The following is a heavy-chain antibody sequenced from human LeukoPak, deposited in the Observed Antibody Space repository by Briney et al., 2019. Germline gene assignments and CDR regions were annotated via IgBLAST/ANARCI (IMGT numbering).Heavy chain of an antibody. V-gene: IGHV3-53*01. CDR3: ARDEYGVDY. CDR2: IYSGGST. CDR1: GFTFRSYS. Sequence: GGSLRLSCAASGFTFRSYSMNWVRQAPGKGLEWVSVIYSGGSTYYADSVKGRFTISRDNSKNTLYLQMNSLRAEDTAVYYCARDEYGVDYWGQGTLVTVSS. J-gene: IGHJ4*02. D-gene: IGHD4-17*01.